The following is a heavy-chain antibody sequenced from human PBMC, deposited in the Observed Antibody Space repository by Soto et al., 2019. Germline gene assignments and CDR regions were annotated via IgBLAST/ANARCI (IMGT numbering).Heavy chain of an antibody. CDR3: ARKGVVADYYYGMDV. Sequence: SVKVSCKASGGTFSSYAISWVRQAPGQGLEWMGEIIPIFGTANYAQKFQGRVTITADESTSTAYMELSSLRSEDTAVYYCARKGVVADYYYGMDVWGQGTTVTVSS. V-gene: IGHV1-69*13. CDR1: GGTFSSYA. D-gene: IGHD2-15*01. CDR2: IIPIFGTA. J-gene: IGHJ6*02.